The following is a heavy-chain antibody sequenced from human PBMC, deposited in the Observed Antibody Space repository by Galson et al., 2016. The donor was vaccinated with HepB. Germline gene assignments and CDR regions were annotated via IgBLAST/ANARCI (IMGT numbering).Heavy chain of an antibody. CDR2: INKDGSEK. J-gene: IGHJ4*02. CDR3: SSGGGCERAH. Sequence: SLRLSCAASAFSFSTYYMTWVRQAPGKGLEWVANINKDGSEKYYVESVRGRFTISRDNAKNSLYLQMKSLCIHDTAVYYCSSGGGCERAHWGQGTLVSVSS. CDR1: AFSFSTYY. D-gene: IGHD4/OR15-4a*01. V-gene: IGHV3-7*03.